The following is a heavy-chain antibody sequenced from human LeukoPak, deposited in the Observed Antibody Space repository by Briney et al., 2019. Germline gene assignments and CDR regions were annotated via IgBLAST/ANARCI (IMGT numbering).Heavy chain of an antibody. V-gene: IGHV3-21*01. D-gene: IGHD6-19*01. J-gene: IGHJ4*02. CDR2: ISSSSSYV. CDR3: ARERRIAVAGTASDY. Sequence: PGGSLRLSCAASGFTFSTYAMHWVRQAPGKGLEWVSSISSSSSYVYYADSVKGRFTISRDNAKNSLYLQMNSLRAEDTAVYYCARERRIAVAGTASDYWGQGTLVTVSS. CDR1: GFTFSTYA.